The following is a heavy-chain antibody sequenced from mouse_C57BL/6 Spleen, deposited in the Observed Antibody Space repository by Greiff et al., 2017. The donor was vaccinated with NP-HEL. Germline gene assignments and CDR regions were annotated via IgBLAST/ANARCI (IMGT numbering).Heavy chain of an antibody. CDR2: IHPNSGST. Sequence: QVQLQQPGAELVKPGASVKLSCKASGYTFTSYWMHWVKQRPGQGLEWIGMIHPNSGSTNYNEKFKSKATLTVDKSSSTAYMQLSSLTSEDSAVYYCARSSALLRSGGAMDYWGQGTSVTVSS. D-gene: IGHD1-1*01. CDR1: GYTFTSYW. V-gene: IGHV1-64*01. CDR3: ARSSALLRSGGAMDY. J-gene: IGHJ4*01.